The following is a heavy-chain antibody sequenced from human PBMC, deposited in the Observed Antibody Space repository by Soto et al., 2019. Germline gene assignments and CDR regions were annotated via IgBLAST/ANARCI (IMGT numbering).Heavy chain of an antibody. CDR2: IIPIFGTA. CDR3: ARGYSSGWYAGYYYYGMDV. V-gene: IGHV1-69*01. J-gene: IGHJ6*02. D-gene: IGHD6-19*01. CDR1: GGTFSSYA. Sequence: QVQLVQSGAEVKKPGSSVKVSCKASGGTFSSYAISWVRQAPGQGLEWMGGIIPIFGTANYAQKFQGRVTITADESTSTADMELSSLRSEDTAVYYCARGYSSGWYAGYYYYGMDVWGQGTTVTVSS.